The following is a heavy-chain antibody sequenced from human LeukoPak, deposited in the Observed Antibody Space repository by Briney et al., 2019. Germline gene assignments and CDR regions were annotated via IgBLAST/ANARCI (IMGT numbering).Heavy chain of an antibody. J-gene: IGHJ4*02. CDR1: GFSVSHNY. CDR2: IYSGGNT. Sequence: GGSLRLSCTASGFSVSHNYMNWVRQAPGKGLEWVALIYSGGNTHYADSVKGRFTISRDNSKNTLYFQLHSLRAEDTALYYCAKDRILANFAGGFDYWGQGTPVTVSS. D-gene: IGHD1-26*01. CDR3: AKDRILANFAGGFDY. V-gene: IGHV3-53*01.